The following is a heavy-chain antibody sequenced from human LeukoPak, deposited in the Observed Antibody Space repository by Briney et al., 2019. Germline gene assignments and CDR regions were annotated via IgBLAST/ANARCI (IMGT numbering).Heavy chain of an antibody. D-gene: IGHD2-8*01. J-gene: IGHJ4*02. CDR1: GGSISSSSYY. CDR3: ASPAGWGVSYFDY. V-gene: IGHV4-39*01. CDR2: IYYSGST. Sequence: SETLSLTCTVSGGSISSSSYYWGWIRQPPGKGLEWIGSIYYSGSTYYNPSLKSRVTISVDTSKNQFSLKLSSVTAADTAVYYCASPAGWGVSYFDYWGQGTLVTVSS.